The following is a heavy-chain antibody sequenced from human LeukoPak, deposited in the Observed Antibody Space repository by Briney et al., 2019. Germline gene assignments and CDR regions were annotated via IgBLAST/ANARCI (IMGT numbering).Heavy chain of an antibody. V-gene: IGHV3-21*06. CDR1: VFTFSTYN. Sequence: GGSLRLSCAASVFTFSTYNMNWVRQAPGKGLEWVSSITSSSRYTFYAGSVKGRFTISRDNAKNSLYLQMNSLRAEDTAVYYCAELGTTMIGGVWGKGTTVTISS. CDR2: ITSSSRYT. CDR3: AELGTTMIGGV. D-gene: IGHD3-10*02. J-gene: IGHJ6*04.